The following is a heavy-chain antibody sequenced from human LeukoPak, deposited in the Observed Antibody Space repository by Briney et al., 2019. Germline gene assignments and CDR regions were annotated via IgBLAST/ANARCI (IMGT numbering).Heavy chain of an antibody. CDR3: ARGIVEMATIEGFDY. J-gene: IGHJ4*02. Sequence: SETLSLTCTVSGGSISSYYWSWIRQPPGKGLEWIWYIYYSGSTNYNPSLKSRVTISVDTSKNQFSLKLSSVTAADTAVYYCARGIVEMATIEGFDYWGQGTLVTVSS. V-gene: IGHV4-59*01. CDR2: IYYSGST. CDR1: GGSISSYY. D-gene: IGHD5-24*01.